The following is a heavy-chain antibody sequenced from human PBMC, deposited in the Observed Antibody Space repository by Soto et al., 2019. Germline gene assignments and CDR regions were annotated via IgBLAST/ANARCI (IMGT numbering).Heavy chain of an antibody. CDR1: GGSFSGYY. D-gene: IGHD3-10*01. J-gene: IGHJ6*02. CDR3: ARGPVWFGELLSSPYYYYGMDV. Sequence: SETLSLTCAVYGGSFSGYYWSWIRQPPGKGLEWIGEINHSGSTNYNPSLKSRVTISVDTSKNQFSLKLSSVTASDTAVYYCARGPVWFGELLSSPYYYYGMDVWGQGTTVTVSS. V-gene: IGHV4-34*01. CDR2: INHSGST.